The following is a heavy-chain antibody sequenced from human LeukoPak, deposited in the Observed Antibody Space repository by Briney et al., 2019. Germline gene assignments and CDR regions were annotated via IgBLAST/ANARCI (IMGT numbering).Heavy chain of an antibody. CDR3: VRDMGYYDKV. V-gene: IGHV3-74*01. Sequence: GGSLRLSCATSGFTFSTSWMHWVRHAPGKGLVWVSRINTDGNTRDYADSVKGRFTISRDNAKNTLHLQMNSLRAEDTAVYYCVRDMGYYDKVWGQGTLVTVSS. CDR2: INTDGNTR. J-gene: IGHJ4*02. D-gene: IGHD3-22*01. CDR1: GFTFSTSW.